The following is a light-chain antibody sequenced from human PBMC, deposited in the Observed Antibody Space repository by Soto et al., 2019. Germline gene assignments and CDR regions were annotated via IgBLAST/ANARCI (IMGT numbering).Light chain of an antibody. Sequence: QSFLTQPASVSLSPGQSITISCTGTSSDVGAYNFVSWHQQHPGKAPKLMIYNVYDRPSGISYRFSGSKSGNTASLTISGLQGEDEADYYCSAYTVSRTYVFGTGTKVTVL. CDR3: SAYTVSRTYV. CDR1: SSDVGAYNF. V-gene: IGLV2-14*03. J-gene: IGLJ1*01. CDR2: NVY.